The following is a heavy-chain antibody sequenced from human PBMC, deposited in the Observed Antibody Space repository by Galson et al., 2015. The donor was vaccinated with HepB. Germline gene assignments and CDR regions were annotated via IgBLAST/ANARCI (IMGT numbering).Heavy chain of an antibody. V-gene: IGHV7-4-1*02. D-gene: IGHD3-3*02. J-gene: IGHJ6*02. Sequence: SVKVSCKASGYTFTNYVMNWVRQAPGQGLEWMGGINTNTGTPTYAQGFTGRFVFSLDTSVRTAYLQISSLKTEDTAVYYCARVTSIYDFSISAYSYYYYGMDVWGQGTTVTVSS. CDR1: GYTFTNYV. CDR2: INTNTGTP. CDR3: ARVTSIYDFSISAYSYYYYGMDV.